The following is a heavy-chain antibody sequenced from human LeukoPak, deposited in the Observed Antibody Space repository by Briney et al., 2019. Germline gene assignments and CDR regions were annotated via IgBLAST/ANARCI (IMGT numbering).Heavy chain of an antibody. CDR2: ISGSGGGT. J-gene: IGHJ4*02. V-gene: IGHV3-23*01. CDR1: GGTFSSYA. D-gene: IGHD3-10*01. Sequence: ASVKVSCKAFGGTFSSYAMSWVRQAPGKGLEWVSAISGSGGGTYYADSVKGRFTISRDNSKNTLYLQMNSLRAEDTAVYYCAKGRQLWFGESVAYFDYWGQGTLVTVSS. CDR3: AKGRQLWFGESVAYFDY.